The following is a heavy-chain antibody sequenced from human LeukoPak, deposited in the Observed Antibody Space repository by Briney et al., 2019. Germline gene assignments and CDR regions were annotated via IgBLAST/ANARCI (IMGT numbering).Heavy chain of an antibody. D-gene: IGHD7-27*01. CDR2: IYYSGST. CDR3: ARSENWDYYFDY. CDR1: GGSISSSSYY. J-gene: IGHJ4*02. Sequence: SETLSLTCTVSGGSISSSSYYWGWIRQPPGKGLEWIGSIYYSGSTYYNPSLKSRVTISVDTSKNQFSLKLSSVTAADTAVYYCARSENWDYYFDYWGQGTLVTVSS. V-gene: IGHV4-39*01.